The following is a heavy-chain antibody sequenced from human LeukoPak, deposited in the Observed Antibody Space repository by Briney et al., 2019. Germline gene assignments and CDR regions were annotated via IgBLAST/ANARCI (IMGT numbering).Heavy chain of an antibody. Sequence: SETLSLTCTVSGGSISSSSYYWGWIRQPPGKGLEWIGSIYYSGSTYYNPSLKSRVTISVDTSKNQFSLKLSSVTAADTAMFYCARGHRYYYDSSGYYPVDYWGQGTLVTVSS. CDR2: IYYSGST. D-gene: IGHD3-22*01. J-gene: IGHJ4*02. CDR3: ARGHRYYYDSSGYYPVDY. V-gene: IGHV4-39*07. CDR1: GGSISSSSYY.